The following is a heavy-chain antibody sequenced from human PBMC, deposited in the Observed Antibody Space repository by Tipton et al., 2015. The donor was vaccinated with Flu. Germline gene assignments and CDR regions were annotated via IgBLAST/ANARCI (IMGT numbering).Heavy chain of an antibody. CDR1: GGSISSSSYY. Sequence: TLSLTCTVSGGSISSSSYYWGWIRQPPGKGLEWIGSIYYSGSTYYNPSLKSRVTISVDTSKNQFSLKLSSVTAADTAVYYCAGVAARGAGYGGQGTLVTVSS. CDR3: AGVAARGAGY. J-gene: IGHJ4*02. D-gene: IGHD6-6*01. V-gene: IGHV4-39*07. CDR2: IYYSGST.